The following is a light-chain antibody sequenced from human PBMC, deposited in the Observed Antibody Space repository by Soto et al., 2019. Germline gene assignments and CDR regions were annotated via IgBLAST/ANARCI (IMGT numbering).Light chain of an antibody. CDR3: AAWDDSLKGYV. J-gene: IGLJ2*01. V-gene: IGLV1-44*01. CDR2: SNN. CDR1: RSNIGSNT. Sequence: QSVLTQPPSASGTPGQRVTISCSGSRSNIGSNTANWYQQVPGTAPKLLMNSNNQRPSGVPDRFSGSKSGTSASLAISGLQSEDEADYYCAAWDDSLKGYVFGGGTKVTVL.